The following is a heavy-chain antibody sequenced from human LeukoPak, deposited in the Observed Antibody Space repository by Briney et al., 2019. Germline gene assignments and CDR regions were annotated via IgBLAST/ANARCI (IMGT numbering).Heavy chain of an antibody. CDR1: GFTFSSYG. V-gene: IGHV3-30*18. D-gene: IGHD6-19*01. CDR3: AKGSGSGWYYFDY. CDR2: ISYDGSNK. Sequence: GSLRLSCAASGFTFSSYGMHWVRQAPGKGLEWVAVISYDGSNKYYADSVKGRFTISRDNSKNTLYLQMNSLRAEDTAVYYCAKGSGSGWYYFDYWGQGTLVTVSS. J-gene: IGHJ4*02.